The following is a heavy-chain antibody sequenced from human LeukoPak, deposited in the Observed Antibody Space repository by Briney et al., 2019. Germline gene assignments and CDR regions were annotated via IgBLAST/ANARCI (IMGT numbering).Heavy chain of an antibody. CDR1: GFTFSSHG. J-gene: IGHJ4*02. D-gene: IGHD5-24*01. V-gene: IGHV3-23*01. CDR3: ARDHGWMATIRFDY. Sequence: GGSLRLSCAASGFTFSSHGMNWVRQAPGKGLEWVSGITGSGGNRYYADSVKGRFTISRDNSKNTLYLQMNSLRAEDTAVYYCARDHGWMATIRFDYWGQGTLVTVSS. CDR2: ITGSGGNR.